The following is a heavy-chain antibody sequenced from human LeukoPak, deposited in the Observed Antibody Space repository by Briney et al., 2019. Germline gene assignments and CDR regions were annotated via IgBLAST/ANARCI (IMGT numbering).Heavy chain of an antibody. V-gene: IGHV3-23*01. D-gene: IGHD3-22*01. CDR2: ISGRDGYT. CDR1: GFTFSSYA. Sequence: PGGSLRLSCAASGFTFSSYAMSWVRQAPGKGLEWVSAISGRDGYTFYADSVKGRLTISRDNSKNTLYLQMNSLTAGDTAVYYCAKDKDYHSTGYPSDYWGQGTLVTVSS. CDR3: AKDKDYHSTGYPSDY. J-gene: IGHJ4*02.